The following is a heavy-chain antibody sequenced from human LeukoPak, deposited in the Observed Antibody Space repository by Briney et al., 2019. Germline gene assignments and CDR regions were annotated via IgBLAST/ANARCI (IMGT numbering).Heavy chain of an antibody. CDR2: IHYTGST. CDR3: ARGRYSAGDNWFDP. Sequence: SETLSLTCTVSGGSTTSSYRSWIRQSPGKGLEWIGYIHYTGSTNYNPSLKSRVTMLIDTSKNQFSLKLSSVTASDTAVYYCARGRYSAGDNWFDPWGQGTLVTVSS. J-gene: IGHJ5*02. V-gene: IGHV4-59*01. CDR1: GGSTTSSY. D-gene: IGHD3-9*01.